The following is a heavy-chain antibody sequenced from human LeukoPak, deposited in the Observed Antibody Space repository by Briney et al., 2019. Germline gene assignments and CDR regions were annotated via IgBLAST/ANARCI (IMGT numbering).Heavy chain of an antibody. Sequence: GGSLRLSCAASGFTFSTYSMNWVRQAPGKGLEWVSYISVSSNTIYYADSVKGRFTISRDNAKNSLYLQMNSLRAEDTAVYYCARSAYYDSSGYHDAFDIWGQGTMVTVSS. CDR2: ISVSSNTI. CDR1: GFTFSTYS. J-gene: IGHJ3*02. D-gene: IGHD3-22*01. CDR3: ARSAYYDSSGYHDAFDI. V-gene: IGHV3-48*01.